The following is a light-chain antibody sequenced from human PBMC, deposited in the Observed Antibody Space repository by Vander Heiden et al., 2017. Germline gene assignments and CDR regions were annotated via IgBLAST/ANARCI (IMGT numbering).Light chain of an antibody. CDR3: QQYYRSPKT. CDR2: WAS. Sequence: DIVMTQSPASIVGSLCEMATINCKSSQSVLYRSNNKNYLAWYQQKPGQPPKLRIYWASIREFGVPERFSCSGSGTDVTLTISSLQAEDVAVYYCQQYYRSPKTFGQGTKLEIK. J-gene: IGKJ2*01. CDR1: QSVLYRSNNKNY. V-gene: IGKV4-1*01.